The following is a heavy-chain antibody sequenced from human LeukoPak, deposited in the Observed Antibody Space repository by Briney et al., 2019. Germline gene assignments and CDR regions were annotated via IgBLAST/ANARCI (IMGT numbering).Heavy chain of an antibody. CDR3: ARQLMVRGVINDY. D-gene: IGHD3-10*01. CDR1: GSSISSSSYY. V-gene: IGHV4-39*01. J-gene: IGHJ4*02. Sequence: SETLSLTCTVSGSSISSSSYYWGWIRQPPGKGLEWIGSIYYSGSTYYNPSLKSRVTISVDTSKNQFSLKLSSVTAADTAVYYCARQLMVRGVINDYWGQGTLVTVSS. CDR2: IYYSGST.